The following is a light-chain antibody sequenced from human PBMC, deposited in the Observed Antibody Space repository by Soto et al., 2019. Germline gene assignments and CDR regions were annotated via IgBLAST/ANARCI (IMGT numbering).Light chain of an antibody. Sequence: DIQMTQSPSSLSASVGDRVTITCRASQGINRWLAWYQQKLGKAPKLLIFDASSLQSGGPSRFSGSGSGTDFTLTISSLQSEDFAVYYCQQYNSWPLTFGGGTKVDIK. J-gene: IGKJ4*01. CDR2: DAS. CDR3: QQYNSWPLT. V-gene: IGKV1D-16*01. CDR1: QGINRW.